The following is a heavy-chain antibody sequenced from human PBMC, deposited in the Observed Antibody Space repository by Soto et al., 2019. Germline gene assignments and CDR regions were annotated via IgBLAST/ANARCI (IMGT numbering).Heavy chain of an antibody. CDR1: GFTFSSYS. Sequence: GGSLRLSCEASGFTFSSYSMNWVRQAPGKGLEWVSSISSSSTYIYNADSVKGRFTISRDNAKSSLYLQMNSLRAEDTAVYYCARVGPPSDYWGQGTLVTVSS. J-gene: IGHJ4*02. V-gene: IGHV3-21*04. CDR3: ARVGPPSDY. CDR2: ISSSSTYI.